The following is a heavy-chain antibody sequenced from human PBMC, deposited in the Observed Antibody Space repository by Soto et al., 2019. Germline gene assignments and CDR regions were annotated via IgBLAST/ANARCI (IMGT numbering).Heavy chain of an antibody. Sequence: QVQLQESGPGLVKPSQTLSLTCTVSGGSISSGDYYWSWIRQPPGKGLEWIGYIYYSGSTYYNPSPKSRVPISVDPSKNQFSLKLSSVPAADTAVDYCARLWSGYSPPSATIDYWGQGTLVTVSS. D-gene: IGHD3-3*01. CDR3: ARLWSGYSPPSATIDY. J-gene: IGHJ4*02. CDR2: IYYSGST. V-gene: IGHV4-30-4*01. CDR1: GGSISSGDYY.